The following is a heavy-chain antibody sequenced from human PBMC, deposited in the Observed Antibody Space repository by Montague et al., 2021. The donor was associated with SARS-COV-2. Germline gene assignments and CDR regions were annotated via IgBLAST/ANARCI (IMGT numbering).Heavy chain of an antibody. CDR3: AKDYETLLGVPAASQPLDY. D-gene: IGHD2-2*01. CDR2: ISYDGSNK. J-gene: IGHJ4*02. CDR1: GFTFSSYA. V-gene: IGHV3-30-3*01. Sequence: SLRLSCAASGFTFSSYAMHWVRQAPGKGLEWVAVISYDGSNKYYADSVKGRFTISRDNSKNTLYLQMNSLRAEATAVYYCAKDYETLLGVPAASQPLDYWGQGTLVTVSS.